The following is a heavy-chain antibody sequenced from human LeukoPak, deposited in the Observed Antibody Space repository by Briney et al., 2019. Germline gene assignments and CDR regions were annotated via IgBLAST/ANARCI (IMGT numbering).Heavy chain of an antibody. D-gene: IGHD3-16*02. CDR1: GFTFSDYH. V-gene: IGHV3-11*01. CDR3: ATRGTYHDY. J-gene: IGHJ4*02. Sequence: KPGGSLRLSCAASGFTFSDYHMSWIRQAPGKGLEWVSYMSNSGTTVYHEDSVKGRFTISRDNAKKSLYLQMNSLRAEDTAVYYCATRGTYHDYWGQGTLVTVSS. CDR2: MSNSGTTV.